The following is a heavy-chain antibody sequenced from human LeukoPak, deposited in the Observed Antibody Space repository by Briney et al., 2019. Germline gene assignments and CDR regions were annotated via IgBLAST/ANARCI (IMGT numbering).Heavy chain of an antibody. J-gene: IGHJ6*02. D-gene: IGHD4-17*01. CDR1: GGSISSGGYY. CDR3: ARPRNGDYYYGMDV. Sequence: TLSLTCTVSGGSISSGGYYWSWIRQPPGKGLEWIGYIYHSGSTYYNPSLKSRVTISVDRSKNQFSLKLSPVTAADTAVYYCARPRNGDYYYGMDVWGQGTTVTVSS. V-gene: IGHV4-30-2*01. CDR2: IYHSGST.